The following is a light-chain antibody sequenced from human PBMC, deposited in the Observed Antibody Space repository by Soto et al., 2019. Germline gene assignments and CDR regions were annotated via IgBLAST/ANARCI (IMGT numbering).Light chain of an antibody. V-gene: IGLV2-11*01. CDR2: HVS. CDR1: NY. CDR3: CTDAGSYKV. J-gene: IGLJ1*01. Sequence: QSALTQPRSVSGSPVQSVTISCTGTNYVSWYQQHPGKAPKLLIYHVSKRPSGVPDRFSGSKSGNTASLTISGLQAEDEADYYCCTDAGSYKVFGSGTKLTVL.